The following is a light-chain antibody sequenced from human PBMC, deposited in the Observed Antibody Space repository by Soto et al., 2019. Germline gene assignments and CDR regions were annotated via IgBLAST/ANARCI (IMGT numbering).Light chain of an antibody. CDR2: RNT. CDR1: SSNLGSNY. Sequence: QSVLIQPPSESGTHGQRVTISCSGSSSNLGSNYVYWFQQLPGAAPKLLIYRNTQRPSGVPDRFSGSKSGTSASLAISGLRSEDDADVDCATGEDNLTARVFGGVTKLTVL. V-gene: IGLV1-47*01. CDR3: ATGEDNLTARV. J-gene: IGLJ3*02.